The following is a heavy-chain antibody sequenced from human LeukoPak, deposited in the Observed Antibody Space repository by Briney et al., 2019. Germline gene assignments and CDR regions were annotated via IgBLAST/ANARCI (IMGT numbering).Heavy chain of an antibody. D-gene: IGHD1-14*01. V-gene: IGHV3-23*01. CDR1: GFTLSNYA. CDR2: INGSGDKT. CDR3: VKPARTDHADY. J-gene: IGHJ4*02. Sequence: GGSLRLSCAASGFTLSNYAMNWVRQAPGKGLEWVSSINGSGDKTYYADSVKGRFTISRDNSKNTLYLQMNSLRAEDTAVYYCVKPARTDHADYWGQGTLVTVSS.